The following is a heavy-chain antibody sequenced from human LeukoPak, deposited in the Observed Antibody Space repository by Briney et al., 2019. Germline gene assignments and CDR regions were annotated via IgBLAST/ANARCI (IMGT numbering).Heavy chain of an antibody. J-gene: IGHJ3*02. CDR2: IIPIFGTA. Sequence: GASVKVSCKASGGTSSSYAISWVRQAPGQGLEWMGRIIPIFGTANYAQKFQGRVTITTDESTSTAYMELSSLRSEDTAVYYCARDRGDYVRFAFDIWGQGTTVTVSS. CDR1: GGTSSSYA. CDR3: ARDRGDYVRFAFDI. D-gene: IGHD4-17*01. V-gene: IGHV1-69*05.